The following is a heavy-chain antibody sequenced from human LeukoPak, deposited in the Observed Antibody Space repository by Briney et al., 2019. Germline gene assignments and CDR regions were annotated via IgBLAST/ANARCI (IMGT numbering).Heavy chain of an antibody. CDR3: ARSLTFGGVIVIGFDY. CDR2: IYPGDSDT. J-gene: IGHJ4*02. Sequence: GESLKISCKGSGYSFTSYWIGWVRQMPGKGLEWMGIIYPGDSDTRYSPSFQGQVTISADKSISTAYLQWSSQKASDTAMYYCARSLTFGGVIVIGFDYWGQGTLVTVSS. V-gene: IGHV5-51*01. CDR1: GYSFTSYW. D-gene: IGHD3-16*02.